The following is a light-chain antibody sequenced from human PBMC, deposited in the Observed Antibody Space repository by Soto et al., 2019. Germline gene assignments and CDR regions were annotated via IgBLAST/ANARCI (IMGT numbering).Light chain of an antibody. CDR3: ATWDASLSAGV. V-gene: IGLV1-51*01. Sequence: QSVLTQPPSVSAAPGQKVTISCSGSSSNIGDHYVSWYQQFPGAAPQLLIYDNDKRPSGIPDRFSGSKSGTSATLGITGLQTGDEANYYCATWDASLSAGVFGGGTQLTVL. CDR2: DND. J-gene: IGLJ2*01. CDR1: SSNIGDHY.